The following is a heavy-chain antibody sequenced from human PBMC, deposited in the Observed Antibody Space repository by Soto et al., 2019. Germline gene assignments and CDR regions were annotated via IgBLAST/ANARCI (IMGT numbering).Heavy chain of an antibody. V-gene: IGHV3-73*01. CDR3: TSSIVVVVASTSDY. CDR2: IRSKANSYAT. Sequence: GGSLRLSCAASGFTFSGSAMHWVRQASGKGLEWVGRIRSKANSYATAYAASVKGRFTISRDDSKNTAYLQMNSLKTEDTAVYYCTSSIVVVVASTSDYWGQGTLVTVSS. CDR1: GFTFSGSA. D-gene: IGHD2-15*01. J-gene: IGHJ4*02.